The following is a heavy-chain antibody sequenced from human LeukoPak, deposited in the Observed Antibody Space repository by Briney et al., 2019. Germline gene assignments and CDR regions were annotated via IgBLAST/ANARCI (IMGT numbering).Heavy chain of an antibody. CDR3: ARWIGGAYCSSTSCHRNYYFDY. D-gene: IGHD2-2*02. V-gene: IGHV4-39*01. CDR1: GGSISSSSYY. CDR2: IYYSGST. Sequence: SETLSLTCTVSGGSISSSSYYWGWIRQPPGKGLEWIGSIYYSGSTYYNPSLKSRVTISVDTSENQFSLKLSSVTAADTAVYYCARWIGGAYCSSTSCHRNYYFDYWGQGTLVTVSS. J-gene: IGHJ4*02.